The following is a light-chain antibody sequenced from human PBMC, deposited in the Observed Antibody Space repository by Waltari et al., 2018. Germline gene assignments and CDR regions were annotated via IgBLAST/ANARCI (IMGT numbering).Light chain of an antibody. V-gene: IGLV3-1*01. CDR3: QAWNTFIL. J-gene: IGLJ2*01. CDR1: KLGDAY. CDR2: PDT. Sequence: SSELSQPPSLSVSPGQTASIICSGDKLGDAYTSGYQQKPGQSPLLIIYPDTKRPSGIPERFSGSNSGNTATLTISGTQPLDEADYYCQAWNTFILLGGGTKLTVL.